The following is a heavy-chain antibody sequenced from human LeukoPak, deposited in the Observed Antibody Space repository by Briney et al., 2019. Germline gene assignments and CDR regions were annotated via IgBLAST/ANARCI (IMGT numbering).Heavy chain of an antibody. V-gene: IGHV4-61*01. D-gene: IGHD3-10*01. Sequence: PSETLSLTCTVSGGSISSSSYYWSWIRQPPGKGLEWIGYIYYSGSTNYNPSLKSRVTISVDTSKNQFSLKLSSVTAADTAVYYCARAMVRGVYYYYYYMDVWGKGTTVTVSS. J-gene: IGHJ6*03. CDR1: GGSISSSSYY. CDR3: ARAMVRGVYYYYYYMDV. CDR2: IYYSGST.